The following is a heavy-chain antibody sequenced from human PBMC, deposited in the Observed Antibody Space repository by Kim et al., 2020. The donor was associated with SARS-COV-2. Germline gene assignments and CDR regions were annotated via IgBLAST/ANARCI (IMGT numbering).Heavy chain of an antibody. V-gene: IGHV4-39*01. CDR3: ARREIQLWLEGLNGQKEHYFDY. J-gene: IGHJ4*02. Sequence: SETLSLTCTVSGGSISSSSYYWGWIRQPPGKGLEWIGSIYYSGSTYYNPSLKSRVTISVDTSKNQFSLKLSSVTAADTAVYYCARREIQLWLEGLNGQKEHYFDYWGQGTLVTVSS. CDR2: IYYSGST. D-gene: IGHD5-18*01. CDR1: GGSISSSSYY.